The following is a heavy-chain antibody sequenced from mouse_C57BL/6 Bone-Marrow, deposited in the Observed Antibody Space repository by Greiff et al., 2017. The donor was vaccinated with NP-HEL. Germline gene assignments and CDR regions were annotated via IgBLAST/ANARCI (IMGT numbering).Heavy chain of an antibody. Sequence: VQLQESGAELVRPGSSVKLSCKASGYTFTSYWMDWVKQRPGQGLEWIGNIYPSDSETHYNQKFKDKATLTVDKSSSTAYMQLSSLTSEDSAVYYSARRAYYSNFYYVDYWGQGTTLTVSS. V-gene: IGHV1-61*01. CDR1: GYTFTSYW. D-gene: IGHD2-5*01. CDR2: IYPSDSET. J-gene: IGHJ2*01. CDR3: ARRAYYSNFYYVDY.